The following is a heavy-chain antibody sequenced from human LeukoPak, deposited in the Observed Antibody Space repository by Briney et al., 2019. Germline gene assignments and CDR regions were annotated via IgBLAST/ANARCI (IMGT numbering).Heavy chain of an antibody. CDR1: GGSISSGGYS. CDR2: IYHSGST. Sequence: SQTLSLTCAVSGGSISSGGYSWSWIRQPPGKGLEWIGYIYHSGSTYYNPSLKSRVTISVDRSKNQFSLKLSSVTAADTAVYYCARTSIAARRANAFDIWGQGTMVTVSS. J-gene: IGHJ3*02. V-gene: IGHV4-30-2*01. D-gene: IGHD6-6*01. CDR3: ARTSIAARRANAFDI.